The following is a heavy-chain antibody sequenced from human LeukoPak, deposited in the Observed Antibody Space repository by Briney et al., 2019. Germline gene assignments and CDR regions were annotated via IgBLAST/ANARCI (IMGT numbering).Heavy chain of an antibody. CDR1: GDSISSGYY. V-gene: IGHV4-38-2*02. Sequence: PSETLSLTCTVSGDSISSGYYWGWIRQPPGKGLEWIGSIYHSGSTYYNTSLKSRVTISVDTSKNQFSLKLSSVTAADTAVYYCASSYRASIAESYFDYWGQGTLVTVSS. J-gene: IGHJ4*02. D-gene: IGHD6-6*01. CDR2: IYHSGST. CDR3: ASSYRASIAESYFDY.